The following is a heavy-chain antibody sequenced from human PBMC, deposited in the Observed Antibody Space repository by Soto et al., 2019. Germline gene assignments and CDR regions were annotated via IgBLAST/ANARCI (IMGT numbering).Heavy chain of an antibody. D-gene: IGHD2-15*01. Sequence: EVQLLESGGGVVQPGGSLRLACEASGITFSTYPMSWVRQAPGKGLEWVSAISDSGDGANYADSVKGRFTISRDNSKNTLYLQMNALRTDDTAFYYCAKGRRPFCSGGTCYWTDDYWGQGTLVTVSS. J-gene: IGHJ4*02. CDR2: ISDSGDGA. CDR1: GITFSTYP. CDR3: AKGRRPFCSGGTCYWTDDY. V-gene: IGHV3-23*01.